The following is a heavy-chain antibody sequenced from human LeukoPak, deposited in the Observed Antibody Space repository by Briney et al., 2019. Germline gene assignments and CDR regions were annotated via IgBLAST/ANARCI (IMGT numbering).Heavy chain of an antibody. D-gene: IGHD7-27*01. CDR1: GYSFTNYG. Sequence: ASVKVSCKASGYSFTNYGITWVRQAPGQGLEWMGWISTYNDNAVFQDRVTMTTDASTSTAYMELRSLSSDDTAVYYCARNWEQLTGAPGLDLWGRGTLVTVSS. J-gene: IGHJ2*01. CDR3: ARNWEQLTGAPGLDL. V-gene: IGHV1-18*01. CDR2: ISTYNDNA.